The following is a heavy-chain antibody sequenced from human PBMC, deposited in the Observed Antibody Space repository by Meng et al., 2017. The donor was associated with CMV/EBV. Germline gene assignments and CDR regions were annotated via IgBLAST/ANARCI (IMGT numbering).Heavy chain of an antibody. J-gene: IGHJ4*02. CDR3: GRDLTGERDQ. V-gene: IGHV3-74*03. CDR1: GFTFSHYW. Sequence: VSIVESGGGLVQPGGALGLSFEDSGFTFSHYWMHWVRQVPGEGPVWVSRINTDGSFTSYADSVKGRFTISRDNAKNTLYLHMHGLRVDDSAVYYCGRDLTGERDQWGQGTLVTVSS. D-gene: IGHD7-27*01. CDR2: INTDGSFT.